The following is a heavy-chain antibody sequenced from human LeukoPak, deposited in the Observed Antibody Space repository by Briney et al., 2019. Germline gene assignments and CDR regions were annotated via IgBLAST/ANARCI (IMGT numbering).Heavy chain of an antibody. CDR1: GYTFNSYG. V-gene: IGHV1-18*01. Sequence: ASVKVSCKASGYTFNSYGISWVRQAPGQGLEWMGWISAYNGNTNYAQKLQGRVTMTTDTSTSTAYMELSSLRSEDTAVYYCARAVPVEMATTLAYYYMDVWGKGATVTVSS. J-gene: IGHJ6*03. CDR3: ARAVPVEMATTLAYYYMDV. CDR2: ISAYNGNT. D-gene: IGHD5-24*01.